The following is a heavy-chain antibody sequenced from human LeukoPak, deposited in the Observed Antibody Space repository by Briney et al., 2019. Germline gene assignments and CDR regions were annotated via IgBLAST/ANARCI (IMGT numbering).Heavy chain of an antibody. CDR1: GGTFSSYA. J-gene: IGHJ4*02. V-gene: IGHV1-69*04. CDR3: ARDNDYGGNWVDY. CDR2: IIPIFGIA. Sequence: ASVKVSCKASGGTFSSYAISWVRQAPGQGLEWMGRIIPIFGIANYAQKFQGRVTITADKSTSTAYMELSSLRSEGTAVYYCARDNDYGGNWVDYWGQGTLVTVSS. D-gene: IGHD4-23*01.